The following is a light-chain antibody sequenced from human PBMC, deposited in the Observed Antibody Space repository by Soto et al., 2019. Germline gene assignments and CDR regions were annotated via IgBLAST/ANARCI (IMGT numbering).Light chain of an antibody. CDR2: GAS. J-gene: IGKJ1*01. V-gene: IGKV3-15*01. CDR1: QSVSSN. Sequence: VARAPSAPPLSVPPGERATLSCRASQSVSSNLAWYQQKPGQAPRLLIYGASTRATGIPARFSGSGSGTEFTLTISSLQSEDFAVYYCQQYNNWPQTFGQGTKVDTK. CDR3: QQYNNWPQT.